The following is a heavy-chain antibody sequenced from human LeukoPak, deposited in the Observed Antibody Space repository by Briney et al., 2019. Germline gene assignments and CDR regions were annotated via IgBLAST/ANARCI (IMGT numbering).Heavy chain of an antibody. V-gene: IGHV3-30*02. J-gene: IGHJ4*02. CDR1: GLIFSSYG. CDR2: IRNDGSNK. Sequence: GGSLRLSCAASGLIFSSYGMHWVREAPGKGLEWVAFIRNDGSNKYYADSVKGRFTISRDNSKNTLYLQMDSLRAEDTAVYYCAKSRAGGYSYAYFDYWGQGTLVTVSS. CDR3: AKSRAGGYSYAYFDY. D-gene: IGHD5-18*01.